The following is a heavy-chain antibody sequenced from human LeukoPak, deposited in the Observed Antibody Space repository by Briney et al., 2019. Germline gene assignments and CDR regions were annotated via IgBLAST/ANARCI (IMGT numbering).Heavy chain of an antibody. D-gene: IGHD6-13*01. CDR1: GGTFSKYA. CDR2: IIPAFGSS. J-gene: IGHJ4*02. V-gene: IGHV1-69*05. CDR3: ARVGPLGGSSWYAGILGYSDF. Sequence: VASVKVSCKASGGTFSKYAINWVRQAPGKGLEWKGGIIPAFGSSNYAQKFQGRVTLTTDTSTNTAYMEMSSLRSEDTAVYYCARVGPLGGSSWYAGILGYSDFWGQGTLVTVSS.